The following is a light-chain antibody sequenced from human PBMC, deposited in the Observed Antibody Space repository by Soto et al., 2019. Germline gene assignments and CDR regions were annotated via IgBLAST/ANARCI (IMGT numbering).Light chain of an antibody. CDR1: SSDVGSYHY. J-gene: IGLJ1*01. V-gene: IGLV2-14*01. Sequence: QSVLTQPASVSGSPGQSITITCTGTSSDVGSYHYVSWFQQHPGKAPKLIIFEVSDRPSGVSTRFSGSKSGDTASLTISGLQADDEADYYCSSYTSGRDVYVFGGATKV. CDR2: EVS. CDR3: SSYTSGRDVYV.